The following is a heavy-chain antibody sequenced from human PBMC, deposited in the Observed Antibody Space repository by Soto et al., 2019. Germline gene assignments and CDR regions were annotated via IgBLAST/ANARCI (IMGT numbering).Heavy chain of an antibody. CDR2: ISAYNGNT. Sequence: QVQLVQSGAKVKKPGASVKVSCKTSGYTFRSYGISWVRQAPGQGLEWMGWISAYNGNTNSAQKVQGRVIMTTDTSTSTAYMELRNLRSDDTAVYYCARGKVVVVPAALGLFDYWGQGTLVTVSS. D-gene: IGHD2-2*01. CDR3: ARGKVVVVPAALGLFDY. V-gene: IGHV1-18*01. J-gene: IGHJ4*02. CDR1: GYTFRSYG.